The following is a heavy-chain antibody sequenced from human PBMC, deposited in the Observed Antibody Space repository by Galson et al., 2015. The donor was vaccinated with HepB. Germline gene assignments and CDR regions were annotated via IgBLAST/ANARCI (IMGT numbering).Heavy chain of an antibody. CDR2: ISGSGGST. V-gene: IGHV3-23*01. J-gene: IGHJ4*02. Sequence: SLRLSCAASGFTSSRYVISWVRQAPGKGLEWASAISGSGGSTYYADSVKGRFTISRDNSKNTLYLQMNSLRPDDTAIYYCGRDPTRDSYEDEKWGQGTRVTVSS. CDR3: GRDPTRDSYEDEK. D-gene: IGHD3-22*01. CDR1: GFTSSRYV.